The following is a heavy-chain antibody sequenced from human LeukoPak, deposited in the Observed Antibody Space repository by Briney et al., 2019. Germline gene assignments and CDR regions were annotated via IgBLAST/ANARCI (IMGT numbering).Heavy chain of an antibody. CDR1: GFTFSSYA. J-gene: IGHJ6*03. V-gene: IGHV3-23*01. D-gene: IGHD3-22*01. Sequence: PGGSLRLSCAASGFTFSSYAMSWVRQAPGKGLEWVSAISGSGGSTYYADSVKGRFTISRDNAKNSLYLQMNSLRAEDTAVYYCARAQYDSSGYYLRPYYYYYMDVWGKGTTVTISS. CDR3: ARAQYDSSGYYLRPYYYYYMDV. CDR2: ISGSGGST.